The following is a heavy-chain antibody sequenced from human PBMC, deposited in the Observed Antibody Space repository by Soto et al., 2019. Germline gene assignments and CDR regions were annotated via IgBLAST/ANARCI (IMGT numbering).Heavy chain of an antibody. Sequence: SETLSLTCAVYGGSFSGFYWAWIRQHPGKGLEWIGNIYYSAYSGTTYYNPSLKSRITISADTSNNQFSLRLSSVTAADTAVYYCARGHGNLDYWGQGTLVTVSS. J-gene: IGHJ4*02. CDR2: IYYSAYSGTT. CDR1: GGSFSGFY. CDR3: ARGHGNLDY. V-gene: IGHV4-34*01.